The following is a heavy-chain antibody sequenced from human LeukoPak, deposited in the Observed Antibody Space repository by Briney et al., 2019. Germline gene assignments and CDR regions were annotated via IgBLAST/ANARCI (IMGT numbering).Heavy chain of an antibody. CDR3: ASSGYYFYFHS. V-gene: IGHV4-39*01. Sequence: SETLSLTCTVSGGSISSSSYYWGWIRQPPGKGLEWIGSLYYSGGTYYNSSLKSRATIFVDTSKNQFSLSLGSVTAADTAVYYCASSGYYFYFHSWGQGTLVTVSS. D-gene: IGHD3-22*01. CDR1: GGSISSSSYY. J-gene: IGHJ4*02. CDR2: LYYSGGT.